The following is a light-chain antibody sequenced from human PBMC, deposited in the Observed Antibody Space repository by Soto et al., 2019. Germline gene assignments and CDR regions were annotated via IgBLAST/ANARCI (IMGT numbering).Light chain of an antibody. Sequence: DSVMTQSQDSLAVSLRETATMHCKCSLSVLYKSNNKNHLAWYQQKPGQPPQLIIYWASTRESGVPERFSGSGSGTDFTLTISSLEAEDVAFYWCQQYFDVPFTFGGGTKVDI. CDR2: WAS. V-gene: IGKV4-1*01. CDR1: LSVLYKSNNKNH. J-gene: IGKJ4*01. CDR3: QQYFDVPFT.